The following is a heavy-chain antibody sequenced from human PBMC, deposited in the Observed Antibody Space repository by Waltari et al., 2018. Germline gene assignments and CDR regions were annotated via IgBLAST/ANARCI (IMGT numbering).Heavy chain of an antibody. CDR2: IYHSGIT. D-gene: IGHD4-4*01. Sequence: QVQLQESGPGLVKPSETLSLTCAVSGYSISSGYYWGWIRQPPGKGLAWIGSIYHSGITYHIPSLKGRVTQSGDTSKTQYSTKTGSVTAADTAVYYCARLWSEVVYSNYGQAFDYWGQGTLVTVSS. CDR1: GYSISSGYY. CDR3: ARLWSEVVYSNYGQAFDY. J-gene: IGHJ4*02. V-gene: IGHV4-38-2*01.